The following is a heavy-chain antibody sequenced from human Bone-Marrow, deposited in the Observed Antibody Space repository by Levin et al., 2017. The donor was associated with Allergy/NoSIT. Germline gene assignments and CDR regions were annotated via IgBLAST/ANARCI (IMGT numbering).Heavy chain of an antibody. CDR2: IYYSGST. CDR1: GGSINNSSFY. D-gene: IGHD6-19*01. CDR3: VRLGQGPVAGTIFLGLFGMDV. J-gene: IGHJ6*02. Sequence: SETLSLTCSVSGGSINNSSFYWGWIRQSPGRGLEWIGTIYYSGSTTYNPSLKSRVTISEDMSKNQFSLKLNSVTAADTAIYYCVRLGQGPVAGTIFLGLFGMDVWGQGTTVTVSS. V-gene: IGHV4-39*01.